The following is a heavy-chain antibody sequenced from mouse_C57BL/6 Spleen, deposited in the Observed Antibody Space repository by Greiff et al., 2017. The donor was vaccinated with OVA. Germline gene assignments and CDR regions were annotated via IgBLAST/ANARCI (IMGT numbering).Heavy chain of an antibody. Sequence: VQRVESGAELVRPGASVPLSCKASGYTFTDYEMHWVKQTPVHGLEWIGAIDPETGGTAYNQKFKGKAILTADKSSSTAYMELRSLTSEDSAVYYCTRADYRSRVYYAMDYWGQGTSVTVSS. J-gene: IGHJ4*01. D-gene: IGHD2-12*01. CDR2: IDPETGGT. CDR1: GYTFTDYE. V-gene: IGHV1-15*01. CDR3: TRADYRSRVYYAMDY.